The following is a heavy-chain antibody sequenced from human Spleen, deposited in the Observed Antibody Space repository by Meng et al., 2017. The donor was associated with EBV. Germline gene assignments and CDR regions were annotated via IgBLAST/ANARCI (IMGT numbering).Heavy chain of an antibody. D-gene: IGHD4-23*01. CDR1: GGSISSHSHS. CDR3: ARSIGFGINSGGFDY. V-gene: IGHV4-39*07. CDR2: IYYSGST. Sequence: QPHTARPGSVKPSEPLALTCAASGGSISSHSHSWDWLRQPPGKGLEWIGSIYYSGSTSLRSRLTISVDTSKNQFSLSLSSVTAADTAVYYCARSIGFGINSGGFDYWGQGNLVTVSS. J-gene: IGHJ4*02.